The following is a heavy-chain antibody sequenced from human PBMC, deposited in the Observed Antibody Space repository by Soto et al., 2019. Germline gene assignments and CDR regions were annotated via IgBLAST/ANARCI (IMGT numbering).Heavy chain of an antibody. Sequence: QVQLVESGGGVVQPGRSLRLSCAASGFTFSSYGMHWVRQAPGKGLEWVAVISYDGSNKYYADSVKGRFTISRDHSKNTLYLQMNSRRAEDTAVYYCAKGDCGGDCYSFDAFDIWGQGTMVTVSS. V-gene: IGHV3-30*18. CDR2: ISYDGSNK. CDR1: GFTFSSYG. J-gene: IGHJ3*02. D-gene: IGHD2-21*02. CDR3: AKGDCGGDCYSFDAFDI.